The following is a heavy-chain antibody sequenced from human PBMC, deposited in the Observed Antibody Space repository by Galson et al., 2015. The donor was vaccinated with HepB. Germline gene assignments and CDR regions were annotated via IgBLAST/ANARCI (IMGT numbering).Heavy chain of an antibody. J-gene: IGHJ4*02. V-gene: IGHV4-59*01. Sequence: SETLSLTCTVSGGSLSNYYWNWIRQSPGKGLAWIGYIYYTGITVYKPSLESRVTLSVDTSKNRVSLKLTSLTAADTAVYYCARGEPIDYWGQGTLVTVSS. D-gene: IGHD1-26*01. CDR3: ARGEPIDY. CDR2: IYYTGIT. CDR1: GGSLSNYY.